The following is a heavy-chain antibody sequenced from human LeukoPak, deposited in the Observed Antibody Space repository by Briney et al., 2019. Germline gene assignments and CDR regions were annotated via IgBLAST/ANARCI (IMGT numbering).Heavy chain of an antibody. J-gene: IGHJ4*02. Sequence: HPGGSLRLSCTASGFTFSSYGMSRVRQAPGKGLDWVSAVSSGGNSNYADSVTGRFTISRDNSKNTLYLQMNSLRAEDTAVYYCAKDRYSDNTGHHYENEYWGQGTLVTVSS. CDR1: GFTFSSYG. V-gene: IGHV3-23*01. CDR2: VSSGGNS. D-gene: IGHD3-22*01. CDR3: AKDRYSDNTGHHYENEY.